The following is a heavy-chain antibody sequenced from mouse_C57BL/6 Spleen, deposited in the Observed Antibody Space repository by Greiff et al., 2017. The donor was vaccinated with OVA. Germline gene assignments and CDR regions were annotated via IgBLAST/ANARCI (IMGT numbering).Heavy chain of an antibody. V-gene: IGHV1-26*01. CDR3: ARWGGLPAPWFAY. CDR2: INTNNGGT. Sequence: EVQLQQSGPELVKPGASVKISCKASGYTFTDYYMNWVKQSHGKSLEWIGDINTNNGGTSYNQKLKGKATLTVDKSYITAYMELRSLTSEDSAVYYGARWGGLPAPWFAYWGQGTLVTVSA. D-gene: IGHD2-2*01. CDR1: GYTFTDYY. J-gene: IGHJ3*01.